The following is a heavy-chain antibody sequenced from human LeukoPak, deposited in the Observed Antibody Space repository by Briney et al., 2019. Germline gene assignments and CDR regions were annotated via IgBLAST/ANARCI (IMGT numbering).Heavy chain of an antibody. D-gene: IGHD1-26*01. CDR2: ISGSGSST. J-gene: IGHJ3*02. CDR1: GFTFSSYA. CDR3: AKVLVGATISAFDI. Sequence: SGGSLRLSCAASGFTFSSYAMSWVRQAPGKGLEWVSAISGSGSSTYYADSVKGRFTISRDNSKNTLFLQMNSLRVGDTAVYYCAKVLVGATISAFDIWGQGTMVTVSS. V-gene: IGHV3-23*01.